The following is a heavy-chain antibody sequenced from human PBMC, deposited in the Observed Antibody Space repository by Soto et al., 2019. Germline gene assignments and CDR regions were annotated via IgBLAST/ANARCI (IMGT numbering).Heavy chain of an antibody. D-gene: IGHD2-2*01. V-gene: IGHV3-23*01. CDR1: GFTFSSYA. CDR2: ISGSGSST. Sequence: EVQLLESGGGLVQPGGSLRLSCAASGFTFSSYAMSWVRQAPGKGLEWVSAISGSGSSTYYADSVKGRFTISRDNPKNTLYLQMNSLRAEDTAVYYCAKGGYCSSTSCYDDYWGQGTLVTVSS. J-gene: IGHJ4*02. CDR3: AKGGYCSSTSCYDDY.